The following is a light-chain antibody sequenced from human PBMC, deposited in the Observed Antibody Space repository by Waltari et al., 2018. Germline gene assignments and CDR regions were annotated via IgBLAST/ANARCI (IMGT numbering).Light chain of an antibody. CDR3: MQGTHRPWT. V-gene: IGKV2-30*01. J-gene: IGKJ1*01. CDR2: KVS. Sequence: VVMTQSPLSLPVTLGQPASISCRSSQSLVSSDGNTYFNWFHQRPGQSPRRLVYKVSNRDSEGPDRFSGSGSGTDFTLTINRVEDEDVGVYYCMQGTHRPWTFGQGTKVEIE. CDR1: QSLVSSDGNTY.